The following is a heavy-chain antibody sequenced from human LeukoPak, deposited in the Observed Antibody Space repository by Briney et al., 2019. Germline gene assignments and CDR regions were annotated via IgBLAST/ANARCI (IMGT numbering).Heavy chain of an antibody. J-gene: IGHJ4*02. CDR3: ARDFGPNILTGYFFDH. D-gene: IGHD3-9*01. CDR2: MTSSGSYK. Sequence: PGGSLRLSCAASGFTFSSYGMHWVRQAPGKGLEWVSSMTSSGSYKYYADSVKGRFTISRDNSKNSLYLQMNGLRAEDTAVYYCARDFGPNILTGYFFDHWGQGTLVTVSS. CDR1: GFTFSSYG. V-gene: IGHV3-21*01.